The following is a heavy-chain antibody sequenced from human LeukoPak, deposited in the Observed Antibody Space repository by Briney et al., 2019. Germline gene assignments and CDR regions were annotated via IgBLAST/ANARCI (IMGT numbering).Heavy chain of an antibody. CDR2: IYYSGST. D-gene: IGHD2-21*01. Sequence: GSLRLSCAASGFTFSSYWMSWIRQPPGKGLEWIGYIYYSGSTNYNPSLKSRVTISVDTSKNQFSLKLSSVTATDTAVYYCARGGPVWYFDYWGQGTLVTVSS. CDR1: GFTFSSYW. CDR3: ARGGPVWYFDY. J-gene: IGHJ4*02. V-gene: IGHV4-59*01.